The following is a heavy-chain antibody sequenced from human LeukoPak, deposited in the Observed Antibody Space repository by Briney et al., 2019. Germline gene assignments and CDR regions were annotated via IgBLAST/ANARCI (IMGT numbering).Heavy chain of an antibody. V-gene: IGHV3-21*01. D-gene: IGHD2-2*01. CDR1: GFTFSSYS. Sequence: GGSLRLSCAASGFTFSSYSMIWVRQAPGKGLEWVSSISSSSSYIYYADSVKGRFTISRDNAKNSLSLQMNSLRAEDTAVYYCARGIIEAGLVVPASLDYWGQGTLVTVSS. J-gene: IGHJ4*02. CDR2: ISSSSSYI. CDR3: ARGIIEAGLVVPASLDY.